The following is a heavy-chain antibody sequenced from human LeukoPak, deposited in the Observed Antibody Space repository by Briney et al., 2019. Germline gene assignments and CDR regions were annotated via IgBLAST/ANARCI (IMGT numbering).Heavy chain of an antibody. CDR3: ARVLTDSRGWYHFDY. CDR2: ITGTSSTI. J-gene: IGHJ4*02. V-gene: IGHV3-48*02. D-gene: IGHD6-19*01. CDR1: GFTFSSYA. Sequence: GRSLRLSCAASGFTFSSYAMHWVRQAPGKGLEWVSYITGTSSTIYYADSVKGRFTVSRDNARNSLYLQMNSLRDEDTAVYYCARVLTDSRGWYHFDYWGQGTLVTVSS.